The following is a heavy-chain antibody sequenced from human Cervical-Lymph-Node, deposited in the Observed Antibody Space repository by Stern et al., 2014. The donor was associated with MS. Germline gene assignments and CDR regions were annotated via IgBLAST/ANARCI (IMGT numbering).Heavy chain of an antibody. CDR3: AKDPRIYDSSGYLDA. CDR2: ISIDGDNK. CDR1: GFTFSLYD. Sequence: VQLLESGGGVVQPGRSLRLSCAASGFTFSLYDMHWVRQAPGKGLEWVAAISIDGDNKFYTDSDKGRFTISRDNSKSTLYLQLNSLRPEDTAIYYCAKDPRIYDSSGYLDAWGQGTLVTVSS. J-gene: IGHJ5*02. D-gene: IGHD3-22*01. V-gene: IGHV3-30*18.